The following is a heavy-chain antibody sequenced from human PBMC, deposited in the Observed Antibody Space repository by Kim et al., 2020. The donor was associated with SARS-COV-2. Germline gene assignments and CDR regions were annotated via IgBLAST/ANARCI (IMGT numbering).Heavy chain of an antibody. Sequence: SGSTNYNPSLKGRVTISVAPSKNQFSLKLSSVTAADTAVYYCASSRSLDYWGQGTLVTVSS. J-gene: IGHJ4*02. V-gene: IGHV4-34*01. CDR3: ASSRSLDY. D-gene: IGHD1-26*01. CDR2: SGST.